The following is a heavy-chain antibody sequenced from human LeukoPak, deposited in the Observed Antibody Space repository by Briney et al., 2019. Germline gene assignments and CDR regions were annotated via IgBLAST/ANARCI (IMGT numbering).Heavy chain of an antibody. J-gene: IGHJ4*02. V-gene: IGHV1-24*01. D-gene: IGHD3-22*01. CDR3: ATDPYYYDSF. CDR2: FDPEDGET. CDR1: GYTLTELS. Sequence: ASVKVSCKVSGYTLTELSMHWVRQAPGKGLEWMGGFDPEDGETIYAQKFQGRVTITEDTSTDTAYMELSSLRSEDTAVYYCATDPYYYDSFWGQGTLVTVSS.